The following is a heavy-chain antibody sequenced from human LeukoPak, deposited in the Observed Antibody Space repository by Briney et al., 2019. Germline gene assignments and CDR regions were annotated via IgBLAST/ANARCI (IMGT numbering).Heavy chain of an antibody. D-gene: IGHD5-12*01. Sequence: ASVKVSCKASGYTFTSYYMHWVRQAPGQGLEWMGIINPSGGSTSYAQKFQGRVTMTRDMSTSTVYMELSSLRSEDTAVYYCAREANLGYSGYDFFDYWGQGTLVTVSS. J-gene: IGHJ4*02. CDR3: AREANLGYSGYDFFDY. CDR2: INPSGGST. V-gene: IGHV1-46*01. CDR1: GYTFTSYY.